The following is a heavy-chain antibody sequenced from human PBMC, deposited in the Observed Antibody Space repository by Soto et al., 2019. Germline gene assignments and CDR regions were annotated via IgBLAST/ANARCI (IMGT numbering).Heavy chain of an antibody. J-gene: IGHJ4*02. V-gene: IGHV4-59*01. CDR1: GGSISSYY. CDR2: IYYSGST. CDR3: ARDVKEGADY. Sequence: PSETLSLTCTVSGGSISSYYWSWIRQPPGKGLEWIGYIYYSGSTNYNPSLKSRVTISIDTSKNQFSLKLSSVTAADTAVYYCARDVKEGADYWGQGTLVTVSS.